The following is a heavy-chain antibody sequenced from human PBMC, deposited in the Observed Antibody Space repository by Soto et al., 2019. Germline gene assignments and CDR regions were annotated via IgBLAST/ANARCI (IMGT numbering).Heavy chain of an antibody. V-gene: IGHV3-21*01. Sequence: GGSLRLSCAASGFTFSSYSMNWVRQAPGKGLEWVSSISSGSSYINYADSLQGRFTISRDNAKNSLYLQMNSLRAEDTAVYYCARGLEWPNYMDVWGKGTTVTVSS. CDR3: ARGLEWPNYMDV. CDR2: ISSGSSYI. J-gene: IGHJ6*03. CDR1: GFTFSSYS. D-gene: IGHD3-3*01.